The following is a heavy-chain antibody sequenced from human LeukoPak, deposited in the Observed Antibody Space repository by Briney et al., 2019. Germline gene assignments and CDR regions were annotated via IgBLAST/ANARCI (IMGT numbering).Heavy chain of an antibody. CDR3: APGPGWFDP. J-gene: IGHJ5*02. Sequence: ASVKVSCKASGYTFTGYYMHWVRQAPGQGLEWMGRINPNSGGTNYAQKFQGRVTMTRDTSIGTAYMELSGLTSDDTAVYYCAPGPGWFDPWGQGTLVTVSS. CDR1: GYTFTGYY. V-gene: IGHV1-2*06. CDR2: INPNSGGT. D-gene: IGHD7-27*01.